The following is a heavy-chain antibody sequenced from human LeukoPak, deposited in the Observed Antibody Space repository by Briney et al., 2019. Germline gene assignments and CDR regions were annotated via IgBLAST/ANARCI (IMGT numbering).Heavy chain of an antibody. CDR2: INHSGSI. V-gene: IGHV4-34*01. CDR1: GGSFIGYY. D-gene: IGHD4-11*01. CDR3: ARFATTGTPRSI. J-gene: IGHJ3*02. Sequence: SETLSLTCAVYGGSFIGYYWSWIRQSPGKGLEWIGEINHSGSINYSPSLKSRVTISKDTSKNQFSLNLNSVTAADTAVYYCARFATTGTPRSIWGQGTMVTVSS.